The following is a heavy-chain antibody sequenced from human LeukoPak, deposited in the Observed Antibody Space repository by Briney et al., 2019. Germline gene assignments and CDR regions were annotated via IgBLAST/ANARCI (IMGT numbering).Heavy chain of an antibody. Sequence: SETLSLTCTVSGYSISSGYYWGWIRQPPGKGLEWIGSIYHSGSTYYNPSLKSRVTISVDTSKNQFSLKLSSVTAADTAVYYCARIGRLAGSSGYDFDYWGQGTLVTVSS. J-gene: IGHJ4*02. D-gene: IGHD6-25*01. CDR1: GYSISSGYY. V-gene: IGHV4-38-2*02. CDR2: IYHSGST. CDR3: ARIGRLAGSSGYDFDY.